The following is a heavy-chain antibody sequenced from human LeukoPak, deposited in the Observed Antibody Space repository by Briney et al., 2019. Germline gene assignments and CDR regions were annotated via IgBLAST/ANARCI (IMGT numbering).Heavy chain of an antibody. CDR2: ISAYNGNT. CDR3: ASPLGYCSGGSCSKNDAFDI. J-gene: IGHJ3*02. Sequence: GASVKVSCKASGYTFTSYGISWVRQAPGQGLEWMGWISAYNGNTNYAQKLQGRVTMTTDTSMSTAYMELRSLRSDDTAVYYCASPLGYCSGGSCSKNDAFDIWGQGTMVTVSS. V-gene: IGHV1-18*04. D-gene: IGHD2-15*01. CDR1: GYTFTSYG.